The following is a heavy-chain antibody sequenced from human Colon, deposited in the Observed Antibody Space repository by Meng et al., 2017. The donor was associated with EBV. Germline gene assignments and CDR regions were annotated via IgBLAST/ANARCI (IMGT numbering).Heavy chain of an antibody. J-gene: IGHJ4*02. CDR1: GFTVSNYW. CDR2: TNEDGGIT. Sequence: EVQLVESGGASVQAGGSLSLPSAASGFTVSNYWMHWVRQVPGKGLEWVSRTNEDGGITTYAYSVKGRFTISRDNTKNTLYLQMNSLSAEDTAMYFCSRDLVGSDDDWGQGTLVTVSS. D-gene: IGHD6-25*01. CDR3: SRDLVGSDDD. V-gene: IGHV3-74*01.